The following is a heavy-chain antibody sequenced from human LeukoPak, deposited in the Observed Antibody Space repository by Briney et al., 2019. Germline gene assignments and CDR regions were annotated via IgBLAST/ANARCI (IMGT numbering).Heavy chain of an antibody. J-gene: IGHJ4*02. CDR1: GFTFSSYA. CDR3: VRELPGREFDY. D-gene: IGHD1-26*01. V-gene: IGHV3-23*01. Sequence: GGSLTLSCAASGFTFSSYAMSWVRQAPGKGLEWVSAISGSGGSTYYADSVKGRFTISRDNYKNTLYLQMNSLRAEDTAVYYCVRELPGREFDYWGQGTLVTVSS. CDR2: ISGSGGST.